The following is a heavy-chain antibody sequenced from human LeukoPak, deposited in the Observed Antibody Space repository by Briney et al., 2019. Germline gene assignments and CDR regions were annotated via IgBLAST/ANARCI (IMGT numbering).Heavy chain of an antibody. CDR1: GYSISSGYY. CDR3: AREKVTYCSSTSCYASFDY. J-gene: IGHJ4*02. CDR2: IYYSGST. D-gene: IGHD2-2*01. V-gene: IGHV4-38-2*02. Sequence: SETLSLTCTVSGYSISSGYYWGWIRQPPGKGLEWIGSIYYSGSTYYNPSLKSRVTISVDTSKNQFSLKLSSVTAADTAVYYCAREKVTYCSSTSCYASFDYWGQGTLVTVSS.